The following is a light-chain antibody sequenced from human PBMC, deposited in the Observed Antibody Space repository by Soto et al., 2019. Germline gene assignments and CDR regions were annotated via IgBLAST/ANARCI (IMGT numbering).Light chain of an antibody. V-gene: IGKV2-28*01. CDR3: MQALQTPRT. Sequence: EIVMTQSPLSLPVTPGEPASISCRSNQSLLHSSDYHSLDWYLQKPGHSPQLLVYLVSNRASGVPDRFSGSGSGSDFTLKISRVEAEDVGVYYCMQALQTPRTFGQGTKVEIK. CDR1: QSLLHSSDYHS. J-gene: IGKJ1*01. CDR2: LVS.